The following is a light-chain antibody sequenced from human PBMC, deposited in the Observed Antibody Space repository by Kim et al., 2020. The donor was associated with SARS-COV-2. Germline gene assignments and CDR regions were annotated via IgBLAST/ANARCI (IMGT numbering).Light chain of an antibody. Sequence: VPPGQTASITCSGDKLGEKNVCWYQQKPGQSPVLVIYQDTRRPSGIPERFSGSNSGNTATLTISGAQAMDEADYYCQAWDTSTVVFGGGTQLTVL. CDR2: QDT. J-gene: IGLJ2*01. CDR3: QAWDTSTVV. V-gene: IGLV3-1*01. CDR1: KLGEKN.